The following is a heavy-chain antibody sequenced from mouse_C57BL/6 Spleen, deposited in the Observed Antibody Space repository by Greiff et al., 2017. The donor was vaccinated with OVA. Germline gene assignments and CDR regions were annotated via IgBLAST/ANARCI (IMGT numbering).Heavy chain of an antibody. V-gene: IGHV14-1*01. J-gene: IGHJ3*01. D-gene: IGHD2-5*01. CDR2: IDPEDGDT. CDR1: GFNIKDYY. Sequence: EVQLQQSGAELVRPGASVKLSCTASGFNIKDYYMHWVKQRPEQGLEWIGRIDPEDGDTEYAPKFQGKATMTADTSSNTAYLQLSSLTSEDTAVYYCTPAYYSNSFAYWGQGTLVTVSA. CDR3: TPAYYSNSFAY.